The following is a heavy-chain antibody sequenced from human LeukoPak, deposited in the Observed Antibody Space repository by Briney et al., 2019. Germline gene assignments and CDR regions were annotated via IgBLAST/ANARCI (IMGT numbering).Heavy chain of an antibody. CDR3: ARGRREWIQLWLEMYYYYMDV. CDR1: GYTFTSYD. Sequence: ASVKVSCKASGYTFTSYDINWVRQATGQGLEWMGWTNPNSGNTGYAQKFQGRVTMTRNTSISTACMELSSLRSEDTAVYYCARGRREWIQLWLEMYYYYMDVWGKGTTVTVSS. J-gene: IGHJ6*03. V-gene: IGHV1-8*01. D-gene: IGHD5-18*01. CDR2: TNPNSGNT.